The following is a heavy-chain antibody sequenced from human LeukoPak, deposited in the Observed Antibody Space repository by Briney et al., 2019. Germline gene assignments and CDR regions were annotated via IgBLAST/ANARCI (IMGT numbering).Heavy chain of an antibody. J-gene: IGHJ4*02. CDR2: ISGSGGST. CDR1: GLIFSSYA. D-gene: IGHD2-15*01. V-gene: IGHV3-23*01. CDR3: AKDLRVGAADY. Sequence: GGSLRLSCAASGLIFSSYAMSWVRQAPGKGLEWFSAISGSGGSTYYAGFVKGRFTISRDNSKNTLYLQVHSLRVEDTAVYYCAKDLRVGAADYWGQGTLVTVSS.